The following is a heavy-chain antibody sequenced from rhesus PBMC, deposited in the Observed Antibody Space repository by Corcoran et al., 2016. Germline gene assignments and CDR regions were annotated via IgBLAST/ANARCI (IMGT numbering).Heavy chain of an antibody. CDR3: VTDCGGPYCYTY. CDR1: GRSISTNY. CDR2: IFGSVGNT. J-gene: IGHJ4*01. D-gene: IGHD3-9*01. V-gene: IGHV4-160*01. Sequence: QVQLQESGPGLVKPSETLSLTCAVSGRSISTNYWSWIRQPHGKGREWIGRIFGSVGNTDYNPSLKSRVTISTDTSKNQFSLKLSSVTAADTAVYYCVTDCGGPYCYTYWGQGVLVTVSS.